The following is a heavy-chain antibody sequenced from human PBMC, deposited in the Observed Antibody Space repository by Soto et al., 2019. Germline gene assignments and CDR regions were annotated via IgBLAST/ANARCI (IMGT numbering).Heavy chain of an antibody. D-gene: IGHD1-26*01. CDR1: GGTFSSYT. J-gene: IGHJ4*02. CDR3: ARGSAFIGLDY. Sequence: ASVKVSCKASGGTFSSYTISWVRQAPGQGLEWMGRIIPILGIANYAQKFQGRVTITADKSTSTAYMELSSLRSEDTAIYYCARGSAFIGLDYWGQGTPVTVSS. V-gene: IGHV1-69*02. CDR2: IIPILGIA.